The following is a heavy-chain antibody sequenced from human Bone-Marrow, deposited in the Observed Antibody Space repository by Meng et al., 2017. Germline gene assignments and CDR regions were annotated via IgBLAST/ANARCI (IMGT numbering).Heavy chain of an antibody. CDR1: GYTFTSYG. J-gene: IGHJ5*02. V-gene: IGHV1-8*02. Sequence: VELVQAGAEGKKPGSPVKVSCKASGYTFTSYGISWVRQAPGQGLEWMGWMNPNSGNTGYAQKFQGRVTMTRNTSISTAYMELSSLRSEDTAVYYCARAPCSSKDWFDPWGQGTLVTVSS. D-gene: IGHD6-13*01. CDR3: ARAPCSSKDWFDP. CDR2: MNPNSGNT.